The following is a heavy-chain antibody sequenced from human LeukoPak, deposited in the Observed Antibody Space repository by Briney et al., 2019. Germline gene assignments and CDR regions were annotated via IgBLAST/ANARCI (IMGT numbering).Heavy chain of an antibody. CDR3: ARRGFEH. J-gene: IGHJ4*02. CDR1: GFTFSDSW. Sequence: PGGSLRLSCAASGFTFSDSWMHWVRRAPGKGLKWVANIKQDGSEKYYADSVKGRFTISRDNAKSSLFLQMNSLRAEDTALYYCARRGFEHWGQGILVTVSS. CDR2: IKQDGSEK. V-gene: IGHV3-7*03.